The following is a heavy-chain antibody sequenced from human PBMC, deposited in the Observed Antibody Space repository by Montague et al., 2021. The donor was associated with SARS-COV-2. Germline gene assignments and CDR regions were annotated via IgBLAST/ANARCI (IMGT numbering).Heavy chain of an antibody. Sequence: SAISGDSVSSNIATWNWIRQSPSRGLEWLGRTYYRSKWYNDYAESVKSRITIDPDTSKHQFSLHLNSVTPEDTAVYYCARIPVGSKYYFDFWAREPWSPSPQ. V-gene: IGHV6-1*01. D-gene: IGHD2-2*01. CDR1: GDSVSSNIAT. J-gene: IGHJ4*02. CDR2: TYYRSKWYN. CDR3: ARIPVGSKYYFDF.